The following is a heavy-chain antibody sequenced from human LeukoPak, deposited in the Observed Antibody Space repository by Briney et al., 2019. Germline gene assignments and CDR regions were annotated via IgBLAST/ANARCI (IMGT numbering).Heavy chain of an antibody. D-gene: IGHD3-22*01. CDR3: ARGGHYYYDSSGYYY. CDR1: GYTFTSYG. Sequence: ASVKVSCKASGYTFTSYGISWVRQAPGQGLEWMGWISAYNGNTNYAQKLQGRVTMATDTSTSTAYMELRSLRSDDTAVYYCARGGHYYYDSSGYYYWGQGTLVTVSS. V-gene: IGHV1-18*01. CDR2: ISAYNGNT. J-gene: IGHJ4*02.